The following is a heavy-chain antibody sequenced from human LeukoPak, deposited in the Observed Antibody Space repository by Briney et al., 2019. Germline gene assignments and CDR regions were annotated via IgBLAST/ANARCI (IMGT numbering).Heavy chain of an antibody. CDR2: ISSSSAI. V-gene: IGHV3-48*02. J-gene: IGHJ4*02. CDR3: VRDRYYSFDY. D-gene: IGHD1-26*01. Sequence: GGSLRLSCAASGFTFSSYSMNWVRQAPGKGLEWLSYISSSSAIYYADSVKGRFTISRDNVKNSLYLQMNSLRDEDTAVYYCVRDRYYSFDYWGQGTVVTVSS. CDR1: GFTFSSYS.